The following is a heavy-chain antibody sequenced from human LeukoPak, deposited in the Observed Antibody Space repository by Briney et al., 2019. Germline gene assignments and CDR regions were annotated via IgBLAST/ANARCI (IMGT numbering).Heavy chain of an antibody. J-gene: IGHJ4*02. V-gene: IGHV4-34*01. CDR2: INHSGST. D-gene: IGHD3-10*01. Sequence: SETLSLTCAVYGGSFSGYYWSWVRQPPGKGLEWIGEINHSGSTNYNPSLKSRVTISVDTSKNQFSLKLSSLTAADTAVYYCAMKASMVRALVDYWGQGTLVTVSS. CDR1: GGSFSGYY. CDR3: AMKASMVRALVDY.